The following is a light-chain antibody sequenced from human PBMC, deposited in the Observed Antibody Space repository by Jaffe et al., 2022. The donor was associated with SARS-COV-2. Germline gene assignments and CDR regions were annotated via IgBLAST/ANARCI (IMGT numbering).Light chain of an antibody. V-gene: IGKV3-20*01. CDR1: QSVSSSY. J-gene: IGKJ4*01. Sequence: ENVLTQSPGTVSLSPGERATLSCRASQSVSSSYFAWYQQKPGQAPRLLIYGVSSRATGIPDRFSGTGSGTDFTLTISRLEPEDFAVYFCQQYGSPPLTFGGGTKVEI. CDR3: QQYGSPPLT. CDR2: GVS.